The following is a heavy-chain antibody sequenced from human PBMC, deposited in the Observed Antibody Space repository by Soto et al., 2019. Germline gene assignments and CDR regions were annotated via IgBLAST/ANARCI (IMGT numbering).Heavy chain of an antibody. D-gene: IGHD6-13*01. CDR2: INPNSGGT. V-gene: IGHV1-2*04. Sequence: ASVKVSCKASGYTFTGYYMHWVRQAPGQGLEWMGWINPNSGGTNYAQKFQGWVTMTRDTSISTAYMELSRLRSDDTAVYYCARDRSIAAAGNYYYYYGMDVWGQGTTVTVSS. J-gene: IGHJ6*02. CDR3: ARDRSIAAAGNYYYYYGMDV. CDR1: GYTFTGYY.